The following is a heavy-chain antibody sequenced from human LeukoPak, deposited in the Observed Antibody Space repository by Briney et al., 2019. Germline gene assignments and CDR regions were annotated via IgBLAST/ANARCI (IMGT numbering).Heavy chain of an antibody. J-gene: IGHJ4*02. CDR2: INAGNGNT. Sequence: ASVKVSCKAPGYTFTSYAMHRVRQAPGQRLEWMGWINAGNGNTKYSQKFQGRVTITRDTTASTAYMQLSSLRSEVTAVDYCARDADGHYVMDYWGQGTLVTVSS. CDR3: ARDADGHYVMDY. V-gene: IGHV1-3*01. D-gene: IGHD4-17*01. CDR1: GYTFTSYA.